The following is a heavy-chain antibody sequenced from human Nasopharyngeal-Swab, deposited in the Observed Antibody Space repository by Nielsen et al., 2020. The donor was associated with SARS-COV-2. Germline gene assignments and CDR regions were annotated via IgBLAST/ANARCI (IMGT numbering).Heavy chain of an antibody. D-gene: IGHD1-1*01. V-gene: IGHV3-30*03. CDR3: AHNRIGYYYYMDV. Sequence: GGSLRLSCAASGFTFSSYGMHWVRQAPGKGLGWVAVISYDGSNKYYADSVKGRFTISRDNSKNTLYLQMNSLRAEDTAVYYCAHNRIGYYYYMDVWDKGTTVTVSS. J-gene: IGHJ6*03. CDR2: ISYDGSNK. CDR1: GFTFSSYG.